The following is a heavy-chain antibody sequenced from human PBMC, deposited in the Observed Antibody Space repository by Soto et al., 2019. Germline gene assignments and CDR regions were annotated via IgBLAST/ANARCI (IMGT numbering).Heavy chain of an antibody. CDR1: GDSIGSGAYY. CDR2: IYNSGST. J-gene: IGHJ4*02. CDR3: ARDVAAAVRYFDY. V-gene: IGHV4-39*07. D-gene: IGHD6-13*01. Sequence: SETLSLTCTVSGDSIGSGAYYWSWIRRHPGKGLEWIGDIYNSGSTYYNPSLKSRVTISVDKSKNQFSLKLSSVTAADTAVYYCARDVAAAVRYFDYWGQGTLVTVSS.